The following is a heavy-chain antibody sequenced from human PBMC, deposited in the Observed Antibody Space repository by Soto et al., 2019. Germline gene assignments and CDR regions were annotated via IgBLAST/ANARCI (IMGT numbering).Heavy chain of an antibody. Sequence: QVQLVESGGGVVQPGRSLRLSCAASGFTFSNYGRHWVRQAPGKGLEWVAVISYHGRDKYYADSVKGRFTISRDNSKNALYLEMNCLRAEDTGVYYCAKDHLMSTVTTVGYWGQGTLVTVSS. CDR2: ISYHGRDK. V-gene: IGHV3-30*18. CDR3: AKDHLMSTVTTVGY. J-gene: IGHJ4*02. D-gene: IGHD4-17*01. CDR1: GFTFSNYG.